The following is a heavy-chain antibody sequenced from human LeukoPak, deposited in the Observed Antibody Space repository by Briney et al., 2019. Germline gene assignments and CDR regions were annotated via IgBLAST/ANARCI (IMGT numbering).Heavy chain of an antibody. J-gene: IGHJ4*02. D-gene: IGHD3-10*01. Sequence: PGGSLRLSCAASRFTFSTYGMHWVRQAPGKGLEWVAFIRHDGSKTYYADSVKGRFTISRDNSKNTLYLQMNSLRAEDTAVYYCAKDFSITMVRGVVIDYWGQGTLVAVSS. CDR3: AKDFSITMVRGVVIDY. CDR2: IRHDGSKT. CDR1: RFTFSTYG. V-gene: IGHV3-30*02.